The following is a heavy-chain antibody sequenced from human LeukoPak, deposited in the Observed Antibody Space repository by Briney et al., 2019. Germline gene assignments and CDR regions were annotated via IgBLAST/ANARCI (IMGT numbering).Heavy chain of an antibody. Sequence: GGSVKVSCKASGGTFSSYAISWVRQAPGQGLEWMGGIIPIFGTANYAQKFQGRVTITADESTSTAYMELSSLRSEDTAVYYCARSSDQQLASAYYHYGMDVWGQGTTVTVSS. CDR1: GGTFSSYA. CDR3: ARSSDQQLASAYYHYGMDV. CDR2: IIPIFGTA. V-gene: IGHV1-69*13. J-gene: IGHJ6*02. D-gene: IGHD6-13*01.